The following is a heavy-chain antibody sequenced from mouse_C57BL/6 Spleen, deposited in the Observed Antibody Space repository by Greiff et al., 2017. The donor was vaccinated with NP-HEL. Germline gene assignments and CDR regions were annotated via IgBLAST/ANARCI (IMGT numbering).Heavy chain of an antibody. D-gene: IGHD1-1*01. V-gene: IGHV1-26*01. CDR3: DPCCGKGTWVAY. Sequence: EVQLQQSGPELVKPGASVKISCKASGYTFTDYYMNWVKQSHGKSLEWIGDINPNNGGTSYNQKFKGKATLTVDKSSSTAYMELRSLTSEDSAVYECDPCCGKGTWVAYWGPGTLGTVPA. CDR1: GYTFTDYY. CDR2: INPNNGGT. J-gene: IGHJ3*01.